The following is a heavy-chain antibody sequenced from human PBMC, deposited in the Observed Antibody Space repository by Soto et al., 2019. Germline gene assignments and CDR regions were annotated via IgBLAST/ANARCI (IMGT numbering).Heavy chain of an antibody. J-gene: IGHJ4*02. Sequence: QVQLQASGPGLVKPSQTLSLTCTVSGGSISSGGYYWSWIRQHPGTGLEWIGYIYYSGSSYYNPSHNSRATISVDPSKNKVTLNLRYVTPADTAVYYCARVPPPDLAAAGALYYWGQGTIVTVST. CDR1: GGSISSGGYY. CDR3: ARVPPPDLAAAGALYY. CDR2: IYYSGSS. V-gene: IGHV4-31*03. D-gene: IGHD6-13*01.